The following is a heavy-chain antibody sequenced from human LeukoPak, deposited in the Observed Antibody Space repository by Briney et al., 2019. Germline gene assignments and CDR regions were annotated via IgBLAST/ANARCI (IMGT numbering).Heavy chain of an antibody. J-gene: IGHJ4*02. Sequence: SETLSLTCTVSGGSISSSSYYWGWISQPPGKGLEWIGSIYYSGSTYYNPSLKSRVTISVDTSKNQFSLKLSSVTAADTAVYYCASNPDYGDYVGYWGQGTLVTVSS. D-gene: IGHD4-17*01. V-gene: IGHV4-39*07. CDR3: ASNPDYGDYVGY. CDR1: GGSISSSSYY. CDR2: IYYSGST.